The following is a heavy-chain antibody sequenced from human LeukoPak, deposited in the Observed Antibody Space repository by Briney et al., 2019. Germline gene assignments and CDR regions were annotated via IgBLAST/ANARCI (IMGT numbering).Heavy chain of an antibody. CDR1: GGSISSSSYY. CDR3: ARQGGFSSSWFYFDY. Sequence: SETLSLTCTVSGGSISSSSYYWGWIRQPPGKGLEWIGSIYYSGSTYYNPSLKSRVTISVDTSKNQFSLKLSSVTAADTAVYYCARQGGFSSSWFYFDYWGQGTLVTVFS. D-gene: IGHD6-13*01. J-gene: IGHJ4*02. CDR2: IYYSGST. V-gene: IGHV4-39*01.